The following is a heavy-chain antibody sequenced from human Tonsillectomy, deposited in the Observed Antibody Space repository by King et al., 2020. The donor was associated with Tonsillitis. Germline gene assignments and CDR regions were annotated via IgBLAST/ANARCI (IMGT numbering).Heavy chain of an antibody. Sequence: VQLVESGGGLVKPGGSLRLSCVASGFIFNNAWMSWVRQDPGKGLEWFGRIQSKTDGGTTIYAAPVKGRFTILRDDSKNTMYLQMNSLKTEDTALYYCTTQGTYNGSSSWGQGTLVTVSS. CDR1: GFIFNNAW. D-gene: IGHD6-6*01. V-gene: IGHV3-15*01. CDR3: TTQGTYNGSSS. J-gene: IGHJ5*02. CDR2: IQSKTDGGTT.